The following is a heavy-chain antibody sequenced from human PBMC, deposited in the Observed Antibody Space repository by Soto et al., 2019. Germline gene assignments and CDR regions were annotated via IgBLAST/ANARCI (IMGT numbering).Heavy chain of an antibody. Sequence: QVHLVQSGAEMKKPGSSVRVSCEASGGTFTTSGFGWVRQAPGQGPEWMGGIIPIFGASNYAPKVQGRITISTDESTSTSCLEISRLKSEDTAASYGARGPRSSGEHGAVDVWGPGTLTSVSS. CDR1: GGTFTTSG. D-gene: IGHD3-22*01. J-gene: IGHJ3*01. CDR2: IIPIFGAS. CDR3: ARGPRSSGEHGAVDV. V-gene: IGHV1-69*05.